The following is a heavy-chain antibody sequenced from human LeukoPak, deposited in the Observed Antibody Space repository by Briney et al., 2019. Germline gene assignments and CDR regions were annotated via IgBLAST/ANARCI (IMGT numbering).Heavy chain of an antibody. CDR1: GFTFSDHW. Sequence: GGSLRLSCAASGFTFSDHWMHWVRQVPGKGLVWVSHVNNDGSGTTYADSVKGRFTISRDNARNTLYLQMNSLRAEDPAVYYCVRDAPNSRFDPWGQGTLVTVSS. D-gene: IGHD2/OR15-2a*01. CDR3: VRDAPNSRFDP. J-gene: IGHJ5*02. CDR2: VNNDGSGT. V-gene: IGHV3-74*03.